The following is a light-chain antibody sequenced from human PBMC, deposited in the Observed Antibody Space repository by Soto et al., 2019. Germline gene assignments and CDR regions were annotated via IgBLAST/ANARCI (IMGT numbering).Light chain of an antibody. CDR2: GAS. CDR3: QQRSNWPPIT. Sequence: PGERSTLSCRASQSVSASYLAWYQHKPGQAPRLLMYGASRRATGIPDRFSGSGSGTDFTLTISSLEPEDFAVYYCQQRSNWPPITFGQGTRLEIK. J-gene: IGKJ5*01. CDR1: QSVSASY. V-gene: IGKV3D-20*02.